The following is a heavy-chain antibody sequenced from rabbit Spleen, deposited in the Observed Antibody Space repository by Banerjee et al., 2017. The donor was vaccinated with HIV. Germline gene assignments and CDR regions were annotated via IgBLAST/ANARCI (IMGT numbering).Heavy chain of an antibody. Sequence: QQQLIESGGDLVHPEGSLTLTCTASGFSFTTGYHMCWVRQAPGKGLEWIACIGDSSLYIYYASWAKGRFTISRTSTTVTLQLTRLTAADTATYFCTRDSGGDDGWLYALKLWGPGTLVTVS. D-gene: IGHD6-1*01. CDR1: GFSFTTGYH. J-gene: IGHJ4*01. CDR2: IGDSSLYI. CDR3: TRDSGGDDGWLYALKL. V-gene: IGHV1S45*01.